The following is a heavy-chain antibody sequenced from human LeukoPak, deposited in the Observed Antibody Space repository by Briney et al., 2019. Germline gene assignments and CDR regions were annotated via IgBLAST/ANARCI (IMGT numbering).Heavy chain of an antibody. V-gene: IGHV3-49*04. Sequence: GGSLRLSCAASGFTFDDYAMSWVRQAPGKGLEWVGFIRSKAYGGTTEYAASVKGRFTISRDDSKSIAYLQMNSLKTEDTAVYYCTRDNNPFDYWGQGTLVTVSS. D-gene: IGHD1/OR15-1a*01. CDR3: TRDNNPFDY. CDR1: GFTFDDYA. J-gene: IGHJ4*02. CDR2: IRSKAYGGTT.